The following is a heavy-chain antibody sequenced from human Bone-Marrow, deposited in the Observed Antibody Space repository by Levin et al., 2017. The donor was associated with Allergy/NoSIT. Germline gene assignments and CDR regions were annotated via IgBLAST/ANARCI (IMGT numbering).Heavy chain of an antibody. Sequence: ASVKVSCKASGYSFTGFYLHWIRQAPRQGLEWMGWISPNSGGPNYAQKFQGRVTMSRDTSISTAYMELSRLRSDDTAVYYCSRRPHYYDSSGYYGSHAFDIWGRGTMVTVSS. CDR3: SRRPHYYDSSGYYGSHAFDI. CDR1: GYSFTGFY. D-gene: IGHD3-22*01. CDR2: ISPNSGGP. V-gene: IGHV1-2*02. J-gene: IGHJ3*02.